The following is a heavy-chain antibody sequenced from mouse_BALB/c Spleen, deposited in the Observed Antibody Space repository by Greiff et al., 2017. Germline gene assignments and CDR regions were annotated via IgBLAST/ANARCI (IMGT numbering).Heavy chain of an antibody. Sequence: EVKLMESGPGLVKPSQSLSLTCSVTGYSITSGYYWNWIRQFPGNKLEWMGYISYDGSNNYNPSLKNRISITRDTSKNQFFLKLNSVTTEDTATYYCAVVATPYAMDYWGQGTSVTVSS. CDR3: AVVATPYAMDY. CDR2: ISYDGSN. J-gene: IGHJ4*01. V-gene: IGHV3-6*02. D-gene: IGHD1-1*01. CDR1: GYSITSGYY.